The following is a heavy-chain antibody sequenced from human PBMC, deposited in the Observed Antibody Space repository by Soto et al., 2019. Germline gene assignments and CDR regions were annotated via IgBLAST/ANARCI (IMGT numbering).Heavy chain of an antibody. Sequence: SETLSLTCTVSGGSISSYYWSWIRQPPGKGLEWIGYIYYSGSTNYNPSLKSRVTISVDTSKNQFSLKLSSVTAADTAVYYCARDGVGYCSGGSCYPYYYYMDVWGKGTTVTVSS. CDR1: GGSISSYY. CDR2: IYYSGST. J-gene: IGHJ6*03. V-gene: IGHV4-59*01. D-gene: IGHD2-15*01. CDR3: ARDGVGYCSGGSCYPYYYYMDV.